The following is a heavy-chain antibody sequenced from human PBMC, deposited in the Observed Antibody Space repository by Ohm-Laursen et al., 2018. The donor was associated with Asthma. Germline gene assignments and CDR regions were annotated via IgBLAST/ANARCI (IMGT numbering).Heavy chain of an antibody. Sequence: SLRLSCSAPGFTFSNAWMSWVRQAPGKGLEWVGRIKSKTDGGTTDYAAPVKGRFTISRDDSKNTLYLQMNSLKTEDTAVYYCTTSFCGGDCYSHHYYYYGMDVWGQGTTVTVSS. CDR1: GFTFSNAW. CDR3: TTSFCGGDCYSHHYYYYGMDV. D-gene: IGHD2-21*01. V-gene: IGHV3-15*01. CDR2: IKSKTDGGTT. J-gene: IGHJ6*02.